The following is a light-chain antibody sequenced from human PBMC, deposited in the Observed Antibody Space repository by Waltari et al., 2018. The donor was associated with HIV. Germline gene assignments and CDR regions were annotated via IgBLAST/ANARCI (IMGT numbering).Light chain of an antibody. Sequence: QSALTQPASVSGSPGQSITISCTGSDSDLGAYNYVSWYQVKADTAPKLIIYEVDNRPSGISTRFSGSKSGHTASLTISGLQDADESDYYCSSYTTSNTYVFGSGTNVAVL. V-gene: IGLV2-14*01. CDR2: EVD. J-gene: IGLJ1*01. CDR1: DSDLGAYNY. CDR3: SSYTTSNTYV.